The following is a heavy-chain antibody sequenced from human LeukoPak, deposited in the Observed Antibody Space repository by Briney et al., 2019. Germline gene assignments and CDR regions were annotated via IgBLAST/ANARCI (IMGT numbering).Heavy chain of an antibody. J-gene: IGHJ4*02. Sequence: SETLSLPCAVYGGSFSGYYWSWIRQPPGKGLEWIGEINHSGSTNYNPSLKSRVTISVDTSKNQFSLKLSSVTAADTAVYYCARRYYDFWSGYWGPDFDYWGQGTLVTVSS. CDR2: INHSGST. CDR1: GGSFSGYY. D-gene: IGHD3-3*01. V-gene: IGHV4-34*01. CDR3: ARRYYDFWSGYWGPDFDY.